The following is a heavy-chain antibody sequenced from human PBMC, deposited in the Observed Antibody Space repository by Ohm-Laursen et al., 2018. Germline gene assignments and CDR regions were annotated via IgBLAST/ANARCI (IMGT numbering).Heavy chain of an antibody. CDR2: ISWNSGSI. V-gene: IGHV3-9*01. J-gene: IGHJ4*02. D-gene: IGHD6-6*01. CDR3: AKDASGAARLRYFDY. CDR1: GFTFDDYA. Sequence: SLRLSCTASGFTFDDYAMHWVRHAPGKGLEWVSGISWNSGSIGYADSVKGRFTISRDNAKNSLYLQMNSLRAEDTALYYCAKDASGAARLRYFDYWGQGTLVTVSS.